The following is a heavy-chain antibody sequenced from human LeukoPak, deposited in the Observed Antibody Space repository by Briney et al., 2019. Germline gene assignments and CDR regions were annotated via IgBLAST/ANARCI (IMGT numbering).Heavy chain of an antibody. V-gene: IGHV3-30-3*01. Sequence: GGSLRLSCAASGFTFNDYAMHWVRQAPGKGLEWVAGVSYDGTNKYYADSVKGRFTISRDNSKNTLYLQMDSLRAEDTAVYHCTRYDSSRFDPWGQGTLVIVSA. CDR3: TRYDSSRFDP. D-gene: IGHD3-3*01. J-gene: IGHJ5*02. CDR1: GFTFNDYA. CDR2: VSYDGTNK.